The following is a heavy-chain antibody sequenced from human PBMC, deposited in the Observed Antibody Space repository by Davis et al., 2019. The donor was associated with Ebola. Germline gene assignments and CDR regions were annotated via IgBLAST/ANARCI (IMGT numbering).Heavy chain of an antibody. CDR3: ARKRWLQSYYFDY. V-gene: IGHV3-21*01. CDR2: ISSSSSYI. D-gene: IGHD5-24*01. CDR1: GFTVSSYS. J-gene: IGHJ4*02. Sequence: GGSLRLSCAASGFTVSSYSMNWVRQAPGKGLEWVSSISSSSSYIYYADSVKGRFTISRDNAKNSLYLQMNSLRAEDTAVYYCARKRWLQSYYFDYWGQGTLVTVSS.